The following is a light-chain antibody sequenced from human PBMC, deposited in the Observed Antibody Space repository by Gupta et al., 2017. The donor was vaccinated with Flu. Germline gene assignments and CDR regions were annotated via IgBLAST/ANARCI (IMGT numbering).Light chain of an antibody. CDR2: DAS. V-gene: IGKV1-33*01. CDR1: QDISKY. J-gene: IGKJ5*01. Sequence: IEMTESASSLSASVGDRVTITCQASQDISKYLNWYQQKPGKAPNLLISDASNLEAGVPSRFIGTGSGTNFTFTISSLQPEDIATYHCQQYDKLPPTFGQGTQLEIK. CDR3: QQYDKLPPT.